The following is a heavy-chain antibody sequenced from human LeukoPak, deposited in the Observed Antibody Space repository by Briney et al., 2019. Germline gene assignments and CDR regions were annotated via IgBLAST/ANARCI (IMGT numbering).Heavy chain of an antibody. Sequence: SQTLSLTRTLSGGSISSSSYYWGWIRQPPGKGLEWIGSIYYSGSTYYNPSLKSQVTISVDTSKNQFSLKLSSVTAADTAVYYCARVKGTYYDFWSGSPEGGSKNWFDPWGQGTLVTVSS. CDR2: IYYSGST. CDR1: GGSISSSSYY. J-gene: IGHJ5*02. D-gene: IGHD3-3*01. V-gene: IGHV4-39*07. CDR3: ARVKGTYYDFWSGSPEGGSKNWFDP.